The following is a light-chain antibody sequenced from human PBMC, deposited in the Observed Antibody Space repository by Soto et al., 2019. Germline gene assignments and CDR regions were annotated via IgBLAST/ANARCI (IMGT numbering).Light chain of an antibody. V-gene: IGLV1-44*01. CDR2: SNN. J-gene: IGLJ2*01. CDR1: TSNIGRYG. CDR3: AAWDDSLIGPV. Sequence: QSALTQAPSASGIPGQRVTISCSGSTSNIGRYGVDWYQHLPGTAPKLLIYSNNERPSGVPDRLSGSQSGTSASLAISGLQSEDEADYYCAAWDDSLIGPVFGGGTKLTVL.